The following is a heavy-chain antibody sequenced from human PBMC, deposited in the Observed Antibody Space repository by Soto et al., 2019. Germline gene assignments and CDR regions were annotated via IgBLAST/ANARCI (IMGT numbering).Heavy chain of an antibody. CDR1: GGSISSSSYY. CDR2: IYYRGST. D-gene: IGHD3-9*01. Sequence: QLQLQESGPGLVKPSETLSLTCTVSGGSISSSSYYWGWIRQPPGMGLELIGSIYYRGSTYYNPSPKSRVTISVDTSKQQFPLKPSSVTAAHTAVYYCARRNRYYDILTAYYPFDYWGQGTLVTVSS. J-gene: IGHJ4*02. CDR3: ARRNRYYDILTAYYPFDY. V-gene: IGHV4-39*01.